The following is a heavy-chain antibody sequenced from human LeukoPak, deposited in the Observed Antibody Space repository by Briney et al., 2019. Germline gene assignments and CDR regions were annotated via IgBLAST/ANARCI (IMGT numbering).Heavy chain of an antibody. D-gene: IGHD5-12*01. J-gene: IGHJ4*02. V-gene: IGHV4-39*07. CDR2: IYYSGST. Sequence: SSYAMHWVRQAPGEGLEWIGSIYYSGSTYYNPALKSRVTISVDTSKNQFSLKLNSVTAADTAVYYCARMDIVATVVSSNFDYWGQGTLVTVSS. CDR1: SSYA. CDR3: ARMDIVATVVSSNFDY.